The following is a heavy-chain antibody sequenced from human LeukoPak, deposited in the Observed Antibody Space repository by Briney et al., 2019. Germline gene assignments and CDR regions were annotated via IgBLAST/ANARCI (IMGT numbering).Heavy chain of an antibody. CDR1: GFTFSSYA. J-gene: IGHJ6*04. CDR3: AELGITMIGGV. V-gene: IGHV3-23*01. CDR2: INESGGTT. D-gene: IGHD3-10*02. Sequence: GGSLRLSCAASGFTFSSYAMNWVRQAPGKGLEWVSSINESGGTTDYADSVKGRFTISRDNSKNMLHLQMNSLRAEDTAVYYCAELGITMIGGVWGKGTTVTISS.